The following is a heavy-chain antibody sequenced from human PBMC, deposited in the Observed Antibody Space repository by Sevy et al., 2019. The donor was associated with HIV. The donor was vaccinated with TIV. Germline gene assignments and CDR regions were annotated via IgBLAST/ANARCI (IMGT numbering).Heavy chain of an antibody. D-gene: IGHD2-21*02. J-gene: IGHJ4*02. Sequence: GGSLRLSCAASGFTFSSYVMHWVRQAPGKGLEWVALIWYDGTIKYYADSVKGRFTISRDNSKDTLFLQMNSLTPEDTAVYYCARGGGYCGGDCYSIDYSGQGALVTVSS. CDR1: GFTFSSYV. CDR2: IWYDGTIK. CDR3: ARGGGYCGGDCYSIDY. V-gene: IGHV3-33*08.